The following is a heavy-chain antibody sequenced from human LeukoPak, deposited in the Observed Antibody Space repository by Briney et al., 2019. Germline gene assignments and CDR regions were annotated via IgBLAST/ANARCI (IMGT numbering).Heavy chain of an antibody. CDR1: GLTLSNYG. D-gene: IGHD3-10*01. J-gene: IGHJ4*02. V-gene: IGHV3-23*01. CDR2: ISASGGST. CDR3: AKRGVVIRALPIVGFHKEAYYFDY. Sequence: GGSLRLPCAVSGLTLSNYGMSWVRQAPGKGLEWVAGISASGGSTDYADSVKGRFTISRDSPKNTLYLQMNSLRAEDTAVYFCAKRGVVIRALPIVGFHKEAYYFDYWGQGALVTVSS.